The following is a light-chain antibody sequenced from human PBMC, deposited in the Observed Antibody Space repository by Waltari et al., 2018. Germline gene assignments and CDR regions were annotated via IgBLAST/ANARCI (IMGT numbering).Light chain of an antibody. V-gene: IGLV2-23*02. J-gene: IGLJ2*01. CDR2: EVI. CDR3: CSYAGTHTVI. Sequence: QSALTQPASVSGSPGQSITISCSGSDNDIGAYDYVSGYPQHAGKAPQLIIYEVIKRPCGLPDRFSSSSPGVTSSLKISGLQAEDEAFYYCCSYAGTHTVIFGGGTKFTVL. CDR1: DNDIGAYDY.